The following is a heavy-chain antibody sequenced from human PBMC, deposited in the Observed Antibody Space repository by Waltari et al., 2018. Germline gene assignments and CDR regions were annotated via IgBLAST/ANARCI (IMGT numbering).Heavy chain of an antibody. CDR3: ARARTYGDYLFDI. D-gene: IGHD4-17*01. CDR2: ISSSSRYI. V-gene: IGHV3-21*01. Sequence: EVQLVGSGGGLVKPGGSLRPSGAASGCTFSSNGITWARQAPGKGLEPVSSISSSSRYIYYADSVNGRFTISRDNAKNSLYLQMNRLRAEDLAVYYCARARTYGDYLFDIWGQGTMVTVSS. CDR1: GCTFSSNG. J-gene: IGHJ3*02.